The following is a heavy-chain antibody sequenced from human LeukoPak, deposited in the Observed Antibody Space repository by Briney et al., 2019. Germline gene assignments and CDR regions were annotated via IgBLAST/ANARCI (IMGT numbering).Heavy chain of an antibody. Sequence: PGGSLRLSXAASGFIFSSYSMNWVGQAPGKGLEWVSSLSSSSTYIYYADSVKGRFTTSRDNAKNSLYLQMNSLRAEDTAVYYCARGYYDFWSGYSTPFDYWGQGTLVTVSS. CDR2: LSSSSTYI. D-gene: IGHD3-3*01. CDR1: GFIFSSYS. J-gene: IGHJ4*02. CDR3: ARGYYDFWSGYSTPFDY. V-gene: IGHV3-21*01.